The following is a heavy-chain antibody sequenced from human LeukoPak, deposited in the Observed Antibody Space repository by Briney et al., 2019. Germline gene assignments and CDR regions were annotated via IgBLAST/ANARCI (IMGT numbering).Heavy chain of an antibody. CDR3: ARGEWDLLFDY. D-gene: IGHD1-26*01. CDR1: GGSISGYY. CDR2: IFYSGST. J-gene: IGHJ4*02. Sequence: SETLSLTCTASGGSISGYYWSWIRQPPGKGLEWIGYIFYSGSTNYNPSLKSRVTISVDTSKNQFSLKLGSVTAADTAVYYCARGEWDLLFDYWGQGTLVTVSS. V-gene: IGHV4-59*01.